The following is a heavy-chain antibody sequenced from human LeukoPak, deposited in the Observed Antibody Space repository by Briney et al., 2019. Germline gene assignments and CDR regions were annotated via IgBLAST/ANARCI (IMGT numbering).Heavy chain of an antibody. J-gene: IGHJ4*02. CDR2: IYYSGST. CDR1: GGSISSSSYY. Sequence: KPSETLSLTCTVSGGSISSSSYYWGWIRQPPGKGLEWIGSIYYSGSTYYNPSLKSRVTISVDTSKNQFSLKLSSVTAADTAVYYCARHPSGGWSFDYWGQGTLVTVSS. V-gene: IGHV4-39*01. D-gene: IGHD2-15*01. CDR3: ARHPSGGWSFDY.